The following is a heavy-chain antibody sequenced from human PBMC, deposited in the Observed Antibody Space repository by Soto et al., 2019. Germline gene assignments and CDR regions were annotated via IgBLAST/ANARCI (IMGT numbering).Heavy chain of an antibody. J-gene: IGHJ4*02. V-gene: IGHV4-59*01. CDR2: IYYSGST. Sequence: SETLSLTCSVSGGSINSYYWSWIRQPPGKGLEWIGYIYYSGSTNYNPSLKSRVTISVDTSKNQFSLKLSSVTAADTAVYYCARTYNVGYCSGGSCFYFDYWGQGTLVTVSS. CDR3: ARTYNVGYCSGGSCFYFDY. CDR1: GGSINSYY. D-gene: IGHD2-15*01.